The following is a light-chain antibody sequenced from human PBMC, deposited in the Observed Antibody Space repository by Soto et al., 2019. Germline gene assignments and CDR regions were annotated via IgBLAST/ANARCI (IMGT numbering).Light chain of an antibody. V-gene: IGLV1-40*01. CDR1: SSNIGAGYN. CDR2: DNN. J-gene: IGLJ2*01. CDR3: QSYDSSLSGYVV. Sequence: QLVLTQPPSVSGAPGQRVTISCTGSSSNIGAGYNVHWYQHLPGTAPKLLIFDNNNRPSGVPDRFSGSKSGTSASLAITGLQAEDEADYYCQSYDSSLSGYVVFGGGTKLTVL.